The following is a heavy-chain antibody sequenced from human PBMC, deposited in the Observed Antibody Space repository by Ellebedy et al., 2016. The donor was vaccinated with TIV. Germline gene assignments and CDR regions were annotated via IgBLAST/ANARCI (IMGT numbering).Heavy chain of an antibody. CDR2: MNPNSGNT. CDR1: GYSFSRYD. V-gene: IGHV1-8*01. D-gene: IGHD6-13*01. J-gene: IGHJ6*02. CDR3: ARYPTPTIAAAGPEGNTPTPYGMDV. Sequence: AASVKVSCKASGYSFSRYDINWVRQATGQGLAWMGWMNPNSGNTGYAQKFQGRVTMTRNTSISTVYMELSSLRSEDTAVFYCARYPTPTIAAAGPEGNTPTPYGMDVWGQGTTVTASS.